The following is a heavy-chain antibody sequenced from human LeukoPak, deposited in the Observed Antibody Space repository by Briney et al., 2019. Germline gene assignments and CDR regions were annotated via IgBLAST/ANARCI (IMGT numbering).Heavy chain of an antibody. CDR3: ARELWNGEFDY. D-gene: IGHD1-1*01. CDR1: GYTFSSYG. CDR2: INAGNADT. V-gene: IGHV1-3*01. J-gene: IGHJ4*02. Sequence: GASVKVSCKASGYTFSSYGMHWVRQAPGQRLEWMGMINAGNADTNYPQKFQGRVTITRDTSASTAYMELSSLGSEDTAVYYCARELWNGEFDYWGQRTLVTVSS.